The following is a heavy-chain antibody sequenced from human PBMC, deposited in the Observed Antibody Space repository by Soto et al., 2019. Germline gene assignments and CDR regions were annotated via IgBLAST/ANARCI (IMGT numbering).Heavy chain of an antibody. V-gene: IGHV5-10-1*01. CDR2: IDPIDSYT. J-gene: IGHJ4*02. D-gene: IGHD1-26*01. CDR3: ARLGASPAVFDY. Sequence: PGESLKISCKGSGYSFTSYWISWVRQMPGKGLEWMGRIDPIDSYTNYSPSFQGHVTISADKSISTAYLQWSSLKASDTAMYYCARLGASPAVFDYWGQGTLVTVSS. CDR1: GYSFTSYW.